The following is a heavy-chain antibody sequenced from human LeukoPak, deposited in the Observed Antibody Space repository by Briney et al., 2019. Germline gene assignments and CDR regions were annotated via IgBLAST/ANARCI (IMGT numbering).Heavy chain of an antibody. CDR2: IDESGST. CDR3: ARKAGYSSSWFVFRSFDY. CDR1: GGSISSSRYC. J-gene: IGHJ4*02. Sequence: SETLSLTCTVSGGSISSSRYCWGWIRQPPGKGLEWIGIIDESGSTYYNPSLKSRVTISVDTSKNQFSLKLSSVTAADTAVYYCARKAGYSSSWFVFRSFDYWGQGTLVTVSS. D-gene: IGHD6-13*01. V-gene: IGHV4-39*01.